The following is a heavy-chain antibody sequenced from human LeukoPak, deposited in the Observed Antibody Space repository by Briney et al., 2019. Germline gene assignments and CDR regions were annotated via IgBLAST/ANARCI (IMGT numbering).Heavy chain of an antibody. CDR2: SYYSGSP. J-gene: IGHJ4*02. CDR3: ARGDSGWASKYYFDY. Sequence: SETLSLTCTVSGGSISSSSYYWGWIRQPPGKGLEWIGSSYYSGSPYYNPSLKSRVTVSVDTSKNQFSLKLSSVTAADTAVYYCARGDSGWASKYYFDYWGQGTLVTVSS. D-gene: IGHD6-19*01. V-gene: IGHV4-39*07. CDR1: GGSISSSSYY.